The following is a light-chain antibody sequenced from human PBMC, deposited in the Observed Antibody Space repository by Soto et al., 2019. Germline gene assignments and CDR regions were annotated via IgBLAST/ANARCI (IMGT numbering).Light chain of an antibody. CDR1: QSVNSN. CDR2: GAS. Sequence: EIVMTQSPATLSVSPGDRATLSCRASQSVNSNLAWYQQKPGQAPRLLIYGASTRATGVPTRFSGSGSGTEFTLTISSLQSEDFAVYYCHQYNTWLWAFGQGTQVEI. CDR3: HQYNTWLWA. J-gene: IGKJ1*01. V-gene: IGKV3-15*01.